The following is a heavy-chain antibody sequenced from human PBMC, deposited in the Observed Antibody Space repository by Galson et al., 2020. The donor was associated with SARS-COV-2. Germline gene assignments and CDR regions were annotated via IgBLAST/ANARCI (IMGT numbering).Heavy chain of an antibody. Sequence: TGGSLRLSCAASGFTFSSYAMHWVRQAPGKGLEWVAVISYDGSNKYYADSVKGRFTISRDNSKNTLYLQMNSLRAEDTAVYYCARDLGGYSSGWGQGTLGTVSS. CDR3: ARDLGGYSSG. CDR1: GFTFSSYA. D-gene: IGHD6-25*01. V-gene: IGHV3-30-3*01. CDR2: ISYDGSNK. J-gene: IGHJ4*02.